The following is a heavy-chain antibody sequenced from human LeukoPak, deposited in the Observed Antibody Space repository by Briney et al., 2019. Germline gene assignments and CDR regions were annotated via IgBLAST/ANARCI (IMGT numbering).Heavy chain of an antibody. J-gene: IGHJ3*02. CDR2: MKGDGSVK. V-gene: IGHV3-7*01. Sequence: GGSLRLSCAASGFTFRIYWMSWVRQAPGKGLEWVASMKGDGSVKHFLDSVEGRFTISKDNAKNSLYLQMNSLRAEDTAVYYCARWDAYCSGGRCYSGDFAFDIWGQGTMVTVSS. D-gene: IGHD2-15*01. CDR3: ARWDAYCSGGRCYSGDFAFDI. CDR1: GFTFRIYW.